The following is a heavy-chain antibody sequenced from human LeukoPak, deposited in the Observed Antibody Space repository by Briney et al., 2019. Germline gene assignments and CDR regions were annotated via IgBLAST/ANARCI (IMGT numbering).Heavy chain of an antibody. CDR3: ARYHRYAFDN. V-gene: IGHV3-48*01. CDR1: GFNFIDYS. CDR2: IGISSGNT. D-gene: IGHD5-12*01. J-gene: IGHJ4*02. Sequence: GGSLRLSRAASGFNFIDYSMNWVRQAPGKGRAGISYIGISSGNTKYADSVKGRFTISRDKARNSLYLQMNSLRVEDTAMYYCARYHRYAFDNWVQGTLVADSS.